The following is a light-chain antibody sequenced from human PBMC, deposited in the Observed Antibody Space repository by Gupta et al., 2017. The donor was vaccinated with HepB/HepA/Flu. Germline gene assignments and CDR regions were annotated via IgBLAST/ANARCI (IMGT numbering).Light chain of an antibody. V-gene: IGLV2-14*01. J-gene: IGLJ2*01. CDR3: CSYTSSSTRV. CDR2: DVN. CDR1: RSDVGGYKY. Sequence: SALTQPASVSGSPGQSITISCTGTRSDVGGYKYVSWYQQHPGEAPKLIIYDVNNRPSGVSNRFSGSKSGNTASLTISGLQAEDEADYYCCSYTSSSTRVFGGGTKLTVL.